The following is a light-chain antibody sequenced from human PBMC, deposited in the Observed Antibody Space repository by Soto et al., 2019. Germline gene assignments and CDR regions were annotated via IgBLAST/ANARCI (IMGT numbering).Light chain of an antibody. Sequence: DIQMTQSPSTLSAYVGDRVTITCRASQSISSWLAWYQQKPGKAPKLLIYDASSLESGVPSRFSGSGSGTEFTLTISSLQPDDFAPYYCQQYNSYPWTFGQGTKVDI. V-gene: IGKV1-5*01. J-gene: IGKJ1*01. CDR1: QSISSW. CDR3: QQYNSYPWT. CDR2: DAS.